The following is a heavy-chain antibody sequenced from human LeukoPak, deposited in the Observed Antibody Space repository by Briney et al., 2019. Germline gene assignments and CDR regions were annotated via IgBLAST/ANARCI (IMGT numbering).Heavy chain of an antibody. CDR3: ARLEYFDWLTGGYYYYMDV. J-gene: IGHJ6*03. D-gene: IGHD3-9*01. CDR1: GYTFTSYA. CDR2: ISPYNGNT. V-gene: IGHV1-18*01. Sequence: ASVKVSCKASGYTFTSYAMHWVRQAPGQRLEWMGWISPYNGNTNSAQKLQGRVTMTTDTSTSTAYMELRSLRSDDTAVYYCARLEYFDWLTGGYYYYMDVWGKGTTVTVSS.